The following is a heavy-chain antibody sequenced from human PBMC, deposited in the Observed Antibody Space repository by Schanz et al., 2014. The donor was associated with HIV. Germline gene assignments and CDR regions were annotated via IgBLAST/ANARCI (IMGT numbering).Heavy chain of an antibody. D-gene: IGHD2-15*01. CDR1: GFTFRSYG. J-gene: IGHJ4*02. CDR3: ARRSSDGGYYDN. V-gene: IGHV3-33*01. CDR2: TWYDGSNK. Sequence: QVQLVESGGGVVQPGRSLRLSCAASGFTFRSYGMHWVRQAPGKGLEWVAVTWYDGSNKYYADSVKGRFTISRDNSKNTLFLQMNSLRDEDTAVYYCARRSSDGGYYDNWGQGTLVTVSS.